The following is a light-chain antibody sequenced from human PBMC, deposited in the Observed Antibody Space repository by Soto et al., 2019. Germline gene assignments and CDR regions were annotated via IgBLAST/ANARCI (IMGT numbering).Light chain of an antibody. J-gene: IGKJ2*01. V-gene: IGKV1-39*01. CDR2: DAS. Sequence: DIQMTQSPSSLSASVGDRVTITCRASQTISTYLNWYQQKPGKAPRLLIYDASSLLSGVPSRFSGSGSGTDFTLTIASLQPEDFSTYYCQQSDSTQYTFGQGTKVEI. CDR1: QTISTY. CDR3: QQSDSTQYT.